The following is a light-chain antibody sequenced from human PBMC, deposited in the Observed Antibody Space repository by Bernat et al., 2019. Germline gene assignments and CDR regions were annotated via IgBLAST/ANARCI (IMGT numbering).Light chain of an antibody. Sequence: DIQMTQSPSSLSAYVGDRVTITCRASQGIKNDLAWYQQKPGKAPKRLIHTASRLQSGVPSRFSGSGSGTEFTLTISSLQPEDFGTYYCLQHNSYPRTFGQGTKVEIK. V-gene: IGKV1-17*01. CDR2: TAS. J-gene: IGKJ1*01. CDR1: QGIKND. CDR3: LQHNSYPRT.